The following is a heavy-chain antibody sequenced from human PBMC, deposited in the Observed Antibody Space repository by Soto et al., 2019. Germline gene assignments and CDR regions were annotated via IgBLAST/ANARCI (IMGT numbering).Heavy chain of an antibody. Sequence: PGGSLRLSCAASGFTFSSYAMSWVRQAPGKGLDWVSAISGSCGSTYYADSVKGRFTISRDNSKNTLYLQMNNLRAEDTAIYYCAKDYSGGEAVADTVFDYWGQGTLVTVSS. CDR3: AKDYSGGEAVADTVFDY. J-gene: IGHJ4*02. V-gene: IGHV3-23*01. CDR2: ISGSCGST. CDR1: GFTFSSYA. D-gene: IGHD6-19*01.